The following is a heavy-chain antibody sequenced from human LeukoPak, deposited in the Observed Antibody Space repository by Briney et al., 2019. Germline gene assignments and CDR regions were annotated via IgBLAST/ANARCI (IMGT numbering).Heavy chain of an antibody. Sequence: SVKVSCKASGGTFSSYAISWVRQAPGQGLEWMGGIIPMFGTANYAQKFQGRVTITADEYTSTAYMELSSLRSEDTAVYYCARTPADYEWIWEPTDWGQGTLVTVSS. CDR1: GGTFSSYA. CDR2: IIPMFGTA. V-gene: IGHV1-69*01. D-gene: IGHD1-14*01. CDR3: ARTPADYEWIWEPTD. J-gene: IGHJ4*02.